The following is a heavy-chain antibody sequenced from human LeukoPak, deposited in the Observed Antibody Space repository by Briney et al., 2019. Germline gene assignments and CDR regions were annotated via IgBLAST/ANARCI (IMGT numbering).Heavy chain of an antibody. Sequence: SETLSLTCAVYGGSFSGYYWSWIRQPPGKGLEWIGEINHSGSTNYNPSLKSRVTISIDTSKNQFSLKLSSVTAADTAVYYCARGMNDFWSGYFDPFDYWGKGTLVTVSS. D-gene: IGHD3-3*01. V-gene: IGHV4-34*01. CDR3: ARGMNDFWSGYFDPFDY. J-gene: IGHJ4*02. CDR1: GGSFSGYY. CDR2: INHSGST.